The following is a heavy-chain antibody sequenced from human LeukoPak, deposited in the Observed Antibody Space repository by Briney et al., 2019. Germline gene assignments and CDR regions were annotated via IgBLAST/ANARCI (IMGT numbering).Heavy chain of an antibody. CDR1: GYSFASYW. D-gene: IGHD3-10*01. Sequence: GESLKISCKGSGYSFASYWIGWVRQMPGKGLEWMGIIYPGDSDTRYSPSFQGQVTISADKSISTAYLQWSSLKASATAMYYCARTMVRGVIPFDYWGQGTLVTVSS. CDR3: ARTMVRGVIPFDY. CDR2: IYPGDSDT. J-gene: IGHJ4*02. V-gene: IGHV5-51*01.